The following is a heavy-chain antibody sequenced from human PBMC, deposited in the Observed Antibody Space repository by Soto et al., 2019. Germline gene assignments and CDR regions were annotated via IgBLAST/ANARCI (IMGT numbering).Heavy chain of an antibody. CDR3: ARESGSYEAYDY. D-gene: IGHD1-26*01. CDR2: ISYDGSNK. CDR1: GFTFSSYA. J-gene: IGHJ4*02. V-gene: IGHV3-30-3*01. Sequence: QVQLVESGGGVVQPGRSLRLSCAASGFTFSSYAMHWARQAPGKGLEWVAVISYDGSNKYYADSVKGRFTISRDNSKNTLYLQMNSLRAEDTAVYYCARESGSYEAYDYWGQGTLVTVSS.